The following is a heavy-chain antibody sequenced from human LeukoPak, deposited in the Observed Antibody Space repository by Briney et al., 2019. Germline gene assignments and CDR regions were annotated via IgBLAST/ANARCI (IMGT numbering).Heavy chain of an antibody. CDR1: GYSISSGYY. D-gene: IGHD1-26*01. CDR2: IFHSGST. CDR3: ARALHSGPYYSKYIFHY. Sequence: SETLSLTCAVSGYSISSGYYWGWIRQPPGKGLEWIGSIFHSGSTYYNPSLKSRVTISVDTSKNQFSLKLGSVTAADTAVYYCARALHSGPYYSKYIFHYWGQGTLVTVPS. V-gene: IGHV4-38-2*01. J-gene: IGHJ4*02.